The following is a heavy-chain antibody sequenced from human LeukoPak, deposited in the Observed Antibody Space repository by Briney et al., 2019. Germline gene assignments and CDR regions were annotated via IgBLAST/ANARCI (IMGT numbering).Heavy chain of an antibody. CDR1: GGSIRSYY. Sequence: PSETLSLTCTVSGGSIRSYYWSWIRQPPGKGLEWIAYIYYSGSTNYNPSLKSRVTISVDTSKNHFSLTLSSVTAADTAVYYCARGQKYRNGYTVTELGSGYFDYWGQGTLVTVSS. V-gene: IGHV4-59*01. CDR3: ARGQKYRNGYTVTELGSGYFDY. J-gene: IGHJ4*02. CDR2: IYYSGST. D-gene: IGHD5-18*01.